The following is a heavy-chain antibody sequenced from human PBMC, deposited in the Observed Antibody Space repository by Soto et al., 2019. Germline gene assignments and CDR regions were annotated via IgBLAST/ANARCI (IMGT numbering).Heavy chain of an antibody. CDR3: ARGVSAGVDY. CDR1: GYSFTSLD. D-gene: IGHD1-26*01. J-gene: IGHJ4*02. CDR2: MEPSTGRT. Sequence: ASVKVSCKASGYSFTSLDLHWVRQTAGQGLEWMGWMEPSTGRTAYAQKFQGRVTMTRDTSINTAYMELTTLTSDDTAFYYCARGVSAGVDYWGQGTMVTVSS. V-gene: IGHV1-8*01.